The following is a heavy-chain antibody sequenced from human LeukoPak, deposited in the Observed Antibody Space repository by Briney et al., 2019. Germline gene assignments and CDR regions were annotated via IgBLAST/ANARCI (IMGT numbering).Heavy chain of an antibody. CDR1: GYTFTGYY. D-gene: IGHD1-26*01. V-gene: IGHV1-2*06. J-gene: IGHJ4*02. CDR2: INPNSGGT. Sequence: ASVKVSCKAAGYTFTGYYMHRVRQAPGQGLEWMGRINPNSGGTNYAQKFQGRVTMTRDTSISTAYMELSRLRSDDTAVYYCARGRRGLPTAYYFDYWGQGTLVTVSS. CDR3: ARGRRGLPTAYYFDY.